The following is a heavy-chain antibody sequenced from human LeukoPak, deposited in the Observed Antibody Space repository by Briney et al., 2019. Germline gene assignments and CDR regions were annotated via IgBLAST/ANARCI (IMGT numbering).Heavy chain of an antibody. CDR3: AREGYGSGSYYDY. J-gene: IGHJ4*02. D-gene: IGHD3-10*01. V-gene: IGHV4-59*01. Sequence: SETLSLTCTVSGGSISSYYWSWIRQPPGKGLEWIGYIYYSGSTNYNPSLKSRVTVSVDTSKNQFSLKLSSVTAADTAVYYCAREGYGSGSYYDYWGQGTLVTVSS. CDR2: IYYSGST. CDR1: GGSISSYY.